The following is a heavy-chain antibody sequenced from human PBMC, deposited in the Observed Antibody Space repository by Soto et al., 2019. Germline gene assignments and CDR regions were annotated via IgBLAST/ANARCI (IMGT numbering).Heavy chain of an antibody. CDR1: GGTFSNYA. J-gene: IGHJ3*02. V-gene: IGHV1-69*12. D-gene: IGHD3-16*01. CDR3: ASAAIMITFGGVMSGQPDYI. Sequence: QVQLVQSGAEVKKPGSSVKVSCKASGGTFSNYAINWVRQAPGQGLEWMGGIIPIFGTANYAQKFQGRVTMTADESXXTXYXXLSSLRSDDTAVYYCASAAIMITFGGVMSGQPDYIWGQGTMVTVSS. CDR2: IIPIFGTA.